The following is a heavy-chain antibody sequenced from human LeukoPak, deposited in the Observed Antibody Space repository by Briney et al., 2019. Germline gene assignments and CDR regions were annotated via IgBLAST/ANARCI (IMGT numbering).Heavy chain of an antibody. CDR1: GFTFSSYW. CDR3: ARATVIGTVPVPGFLDV. Sequence: PGGSLRLSCAASGFTFSSYWMSWVRQAPGKGLEWVANIKQDGSEKYYVDSVKGRFTISRDNAKNSLYLQMNSLRAEDTAVYYCARATVIGTVPVPGFLDVWGKGTTVTVSS. J-gene: IGHJ6*04. V-gene: IGHV3-7*01. CDR2: IKQDGSEK. D-gene: IGHD6-19*01.